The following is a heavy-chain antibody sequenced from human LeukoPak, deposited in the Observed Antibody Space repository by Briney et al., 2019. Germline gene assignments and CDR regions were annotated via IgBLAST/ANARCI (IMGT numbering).Heavy chain of an antibody. D-gene: IGHD3-10*01. CDR1: GYTFTSYG. V-gene: IGHV1-18*01. Sequence: GASVKVSCKASGYTFTSYGISWVRQAPGQGLEWMGWISAYNGNTNYAQKLRGRVTMTTDTSTSTAYMELRSLRSDDTAVYYCARDLFGSGSKYYYYYGMDVWGQGTTVTVSS. J-gene: IGHJ6*02. CDR3: ARDLFGSGSKYYYYYGMDV. CDR2: ISAYNGNT.